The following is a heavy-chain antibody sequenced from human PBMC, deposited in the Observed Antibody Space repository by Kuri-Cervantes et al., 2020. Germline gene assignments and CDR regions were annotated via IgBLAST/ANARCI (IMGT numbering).Heavy chain of an antibody. V-gene: IGHV4-59*01. CDR1: GGSISSYY. CDR2: IYYSGST. D-gene: IGHD3-22*01. Sequence: SETLSLTCTVSGGSISSYYWSWIRQPPGKGLEWIGYIYYSGSTNYNPSLKSRVTISVDTSKNQFSLKLSSVTAADTAVYYCAREFSSSGYYYLRVFDYWGQGTRVTVSS. J-gene: IGHJ4*02. CDR3: AREFSSSGYYYLRVFDY.